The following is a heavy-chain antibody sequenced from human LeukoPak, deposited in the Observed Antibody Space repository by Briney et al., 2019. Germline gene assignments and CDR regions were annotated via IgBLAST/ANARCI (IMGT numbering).Heavy chain of an antibody. Sequence: GGSLRLSCAPSGFTFSSYAMHWVRQAPGKGLEWVAVISYDGSNKYYADSVKGRFTISRDNSKNTLYLQMNGLRAEDTAIYYCAKNGDRGAYCTGGTCYPYFYYYMDVWGKGTTVTI. D-gene: IGHD2-15*01. J-gene: IGHJ6*03. V-gene: IGHV3-30*04. CDR3: AKNGDRGAYCTGGTCYPYFYYYMDV. CDR2: ISYDGSNK. CDR1: GFTFSSYA.